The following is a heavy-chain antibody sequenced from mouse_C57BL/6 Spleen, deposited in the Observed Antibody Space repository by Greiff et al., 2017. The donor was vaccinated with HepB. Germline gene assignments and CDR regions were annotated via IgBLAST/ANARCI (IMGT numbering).Heavy chain of an antibody. CDR2: IHPNSGST. D-gene: IGHD1-1*01. Sequence: QVQLQQPGAELVKPGASVKLSCKASGYTFTSYWMHWVKQRPGQGLEWIGMIHPNSGSTNYNEKVKSKATLTVDKSYSTAYMQLSSLTSEDSAVYYCARGHYYGSSSWYFDVWGTGTTVTVSS. CDR3: ARGHYYGSSSWYFDV. CDR1: GYTFTSYW. J-gene: IGHJ1*03. V-gene: IGHV1-64*01.